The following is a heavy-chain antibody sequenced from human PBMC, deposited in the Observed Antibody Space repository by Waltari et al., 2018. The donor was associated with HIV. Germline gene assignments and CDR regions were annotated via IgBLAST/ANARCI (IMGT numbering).Heavy chain of an antibody. CDR1: GGSVGAYQ. J-gene: IGHJ4*02. D-gene: IGHD3-22*01. V-gene: IGHV1-69*02. CDR2: LAPSIQRK. Sequence: QVQLVQSGPQLIRPGSSVKVSCTASGGSVGAYQINWVRQAPGQGLEWLASLAPSIQRKYFSQKFTGRVTLTADKSTSTAFMELAGLTSADTAVYFCLLGSHYYKSTSYYEQWGPGTLVAVSS. CDR3: LLGSHYYKSTSYYEQ.